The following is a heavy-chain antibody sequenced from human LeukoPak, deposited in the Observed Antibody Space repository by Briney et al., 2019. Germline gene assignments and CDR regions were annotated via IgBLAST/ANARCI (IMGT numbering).Heavy chain of an antibody. J-gene: IGHJ4*02. CDR3: ARERRPRYSSGWYFGY. V-gene: IGHV4-34*01. CDR1: GGSFSGYY. Sequence: SETLSLTCAVYGGSFSGYYWSWIRQPPGKGLEWIREINHSGSTNYNPSLKSRVTISVDTSKNQFSLKLSSVTAADTAVYYCARERRPRYSSGWYFGYWGQGTLVTVSS. D-gene: IGHD6-19*01. CDR2: INHSGST.